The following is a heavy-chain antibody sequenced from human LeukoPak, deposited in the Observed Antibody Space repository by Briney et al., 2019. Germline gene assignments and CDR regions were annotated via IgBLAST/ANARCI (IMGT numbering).Heavy chain of an antibody. CDR1: GYTFTSYG. D-gene: IGHD6-13*01. CDR3: ARSTGSSWSRGGWFDP. CDR2: ISAYNGNT. V-gene: IGHV1-18*01. J-gene: IGHJ5*02. Sequence: ASVKVSCXASGYTFTSYGISWVRQAPGQGLEWMGWISAYNGNTNYAQKLQGRVTMTTDTSTSTAYMELRSLRSDDTAVYYCARSTGSSWSRGGWFDPWGPGTLVTVSS.